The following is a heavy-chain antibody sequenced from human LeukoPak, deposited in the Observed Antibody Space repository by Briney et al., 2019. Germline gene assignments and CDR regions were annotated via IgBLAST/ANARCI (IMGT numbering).Heavy chain of an antibody. CDR1: GGSISSSSYY. J-gene: IGHJ4*02. CDR3: ARDQGDYGDYVYLMTVDY. Sequence: KTSETLSLTCTVSGGSISSSSYYWGWIRQPPGKGLEWIGSIYYSGSTYYNPSLKSRVTISVDTSKNQFSLKLSSVTAADTAVYYCARDQGDYGDYVYLMTVDYWGQGTLVTVSS. D-gene: IGHD4-17*01. CDR2: IYYSGST. V-gene: IGHV4-39*02.